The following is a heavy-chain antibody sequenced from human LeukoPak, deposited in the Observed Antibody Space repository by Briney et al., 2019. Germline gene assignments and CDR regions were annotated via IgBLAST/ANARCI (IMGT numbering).Heavy chain of an antibody. CDR2: IYWDDGK. D-gene: IGHD6-19*01. CDR1: GFSLSTSGLG. Sequence: SGPTLVNPTQTLTLTCTFSGFSLSTSGLGVGWIRQPPGKALEWLALIYWDDGKRYSPSLKSRLTITKDTSKNQVVLTMTNMDPVDTATYYCAHRRGDRRGWYYWGQGTLVTVSS. J-gene: IGHJ4*02. V-gene: IGHV2-5*02. CDR3: AHRRGDRRGWYY.